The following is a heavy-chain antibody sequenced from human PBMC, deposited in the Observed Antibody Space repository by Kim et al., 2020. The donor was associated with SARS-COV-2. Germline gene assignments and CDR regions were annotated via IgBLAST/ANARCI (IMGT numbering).Heavy chain of an antibody. CDR1: VFPFSSYD. V-gene: IGHV3-13*04. Sequence: GGSLRLSCAASVFPFSSYDMHWVRQATGKGLEWVSAIGTGGDTYYAASLKGRFTISRENARNSLYLQMNDLRAGDTAVYYCARALIHCRPDCYSYYYHGMDIWGQGVAVTVSS. J-gene: IGHJ6*02. D-gene: IGHD2-21*02. CDR2: IGTGGDT. CDR3: ARALIHCRPDCYSYYYHGMDI.